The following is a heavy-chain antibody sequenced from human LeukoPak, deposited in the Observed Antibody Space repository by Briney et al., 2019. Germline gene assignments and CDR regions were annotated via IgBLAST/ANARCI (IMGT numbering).Heavy chain of an antibody. V-gene: IGHV3-7*01. J-gene: IGHJ4*02. CDR3: ARRGGSSSRRSPIDY. CDR1: GFTFSDYW. D-gene: IGHD6-6*01. Sequence: GGSLRLSCTASGFTFSDYWMTWARQAPGKGPEWVANIKQDGSQRYYVDSVRGRFTISRDNAKNSLFLQMNGLRAEDTAVYYCARRGGSSSRRSPIDYWGQGTLVTVSS. CDR2: IKQDGSQR.